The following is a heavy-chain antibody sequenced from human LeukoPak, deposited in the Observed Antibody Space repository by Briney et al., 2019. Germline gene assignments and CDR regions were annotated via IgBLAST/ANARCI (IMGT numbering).Heavy chain of an antibody. Sequence: PGGSPRLSCAASGFTFSSYAMSWVRQAPGKGLEWVSAISGSGGSTYYADSVKGRFTISRDNSKNTLYLQMNSLRAEDTAVYYCAKRGAYDSSGYTRFDYWGQGTLVTVSS. V-gene: IGHV3-23*01. J-gene: IGHJ4*02. CDR1: GFTFSSYA. CDR3: AKRGAYDSSGYTRFDY. CDR2: ISGSGGST. D-gene: IGHD3-22*01.